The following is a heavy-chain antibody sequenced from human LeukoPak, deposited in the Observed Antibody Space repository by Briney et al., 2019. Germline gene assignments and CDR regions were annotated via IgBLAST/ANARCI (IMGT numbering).Heavy chain of an antibody. CDR1: GFTFSDHY. V-gene: IGHV3-72*01. CDR2: IRNKANSYTP. Sequence: GGSLRLSCAASGFTFSDHYMEWVRQAPGKGLEWVGRIRNKANSYTPEYAASVKGRFTISRDDSKNSLYLQMNSLRIEDTAAYFCAKVRTLRDCSGGTCYLDHWGQGDLVTVAS. J-gene: IGHJ4*02. CDR3: AKVRTLRDCSGGTCYLDH. D-gene: IGHD2-15*01.